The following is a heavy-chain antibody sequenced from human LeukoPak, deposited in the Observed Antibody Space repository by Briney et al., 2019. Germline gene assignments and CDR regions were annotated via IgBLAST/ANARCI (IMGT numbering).Heavy chain of an antibody. Sequence: GGSLRLSCAASGFTFSSYGMHWVRQAPGKGLEWVAFIRYDGSNKYYADSVKGRFAISRDNSKNTLYLQMNSLRAEDTAVYYCANSQEVWLRFILALDYWGQGTLVTVSS. J-gene: IGHJ4*02. CDR3: ANSQEVWLRFILALDY. V-gene: IGHV3-30*02. CDR1: GFTFSSYG. D-gene: IGHD5-12*01. CDR2: IRYDGSNK.